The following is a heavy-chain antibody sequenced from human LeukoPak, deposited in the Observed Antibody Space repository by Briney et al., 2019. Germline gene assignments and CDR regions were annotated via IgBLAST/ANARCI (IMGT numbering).Heavy chain of an antibody. D-gene: IGHD3-22*01. CDR2: IYYSGST. V-gene: IGHV4-39*01. CDR3: ARRNYYDSSGYYYRFGAEDWFDP. Sequence: LETLSLTCTVSGGSISSSSYYWGWIRQPPGKGLEWIGSIYYSGSTYYNPSLKSRVTISVDTSKNQFSLKLSSVTAADTAVYYCARRNYYDSSGYYYRFGAEDWFDPWGQGTLVTVSS. CDR1: GGSISSSSYY. J-gene: IGHJ5*02.